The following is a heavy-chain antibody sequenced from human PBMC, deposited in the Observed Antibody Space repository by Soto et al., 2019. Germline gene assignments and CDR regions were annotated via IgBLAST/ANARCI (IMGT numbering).Heavy chain of an antibody. CDR2: IYYSGYI. Sequence: SETLSLTCTVPGGSINSYYWSWIRQPPGKGLEWIGYIYYSGYIRYNPSLESRVTLSLDTSKDQFSLKLASVTPADTAIYYCARVLPAGTTDYWGRGTLVTVS. V-gene: IGHV4-59*01. CDR1: GGSINSYY. CDR3: ARVLPAGTTDY. J-gene: IGHJ4*02. D-gene: IGHD1-1*01.